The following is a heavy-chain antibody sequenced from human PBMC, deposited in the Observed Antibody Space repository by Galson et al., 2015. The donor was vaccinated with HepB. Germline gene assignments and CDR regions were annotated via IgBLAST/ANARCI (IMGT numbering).Heavy chain of an antibody. Sequence: SETLSLTCTVSGGSISSYYWSWIRQPPGKGLEWIGYIYYSGSTNYNPSLKSRVTISVDTSKNQFSLKLSSVTAADTAVYYCARLTYYDFWSGYGEAYGMDVWGQGTTVTVSS. J-gene: IGHJ6*02. CDR2: IYYSGST. D-gene: IGHD3-3*01. CDR3: ARLTYYDFWSGYGEAYGMDV. V-gene: IGHV4-59*01. CDR1: GGSISSYY.